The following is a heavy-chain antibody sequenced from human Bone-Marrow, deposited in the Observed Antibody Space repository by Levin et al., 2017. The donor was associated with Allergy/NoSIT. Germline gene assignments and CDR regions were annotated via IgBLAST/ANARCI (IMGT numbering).Heavy chain of an antibody. V-gene: IGHV1-8*02. CDR2: MNPNIGNT. Sequence: PQASVKVSCKASGYTFSSYDIVWVRQATGQGLEWMGWMNPNIGNTGIAQKFQGRVTMTRDTSISTAYMELSSLRSEDTAVYYCASSVGATWDYSDYWGQGTLVTVSS. J-gene: IGHJ4*02. CDR3: ASSVGATWDYSDY. D-gene: IGHD1-26*01. CDR1: GYTFSSYD.